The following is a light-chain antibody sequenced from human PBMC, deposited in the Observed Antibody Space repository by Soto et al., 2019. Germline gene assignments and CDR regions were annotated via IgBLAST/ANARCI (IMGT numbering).Light chain of an antibody. V-gene: IGLV1-40*01. CDR1: GSNIGSNYD. CDR2: GNS. Sequence: QLVLTQPPSVSGAPGQRVTISCTGSGSNIGSNYDVHWYQQIPGTAPRLVIYGNSNRPSGVPDRFSGSKSGSSGSLAITGLQAEDEAYYYCQSYDRSLTGVVFGGGTKLTVL. CDR3: QSYDRSLTGVV. J-gene: IGLJ2*01.